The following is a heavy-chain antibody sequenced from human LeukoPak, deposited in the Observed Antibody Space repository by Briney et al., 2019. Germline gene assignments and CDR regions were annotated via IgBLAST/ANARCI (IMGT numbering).Heavy chain of an antibody. J-gene: IGHJ4*02. CDR3: ARTYYYDSSGYHLLGLQGYFDY. D-gene: IGHD3-22*01. V-gene: IGHV1-69*13. Sequence: SVKVSCKASGGTFSSYAISWVRQAPGQGLEWMGGIIPIFGTANYAQKFQGRVTITADESTSTAYMELSSLRSEDTAVHYCARTYYYDSSGYHLLGLQGYFDYWGQGTLVTVSS. CDR2: IIPIFGTA. CDR1: GGTFSSYA.